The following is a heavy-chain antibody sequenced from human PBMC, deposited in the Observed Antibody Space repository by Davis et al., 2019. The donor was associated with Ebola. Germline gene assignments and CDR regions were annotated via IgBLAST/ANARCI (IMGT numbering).Heavy chain of an antibody. D-gene: IGHD3-10*01. CDR1: GYTFTNYW. J-gene: IGHJ6*02. CDR2: INAGNSDA. CDR3: ARPRLLWFGDYYYYYGMDV. Sequence: GESLKISCQGSGYTFTNYWIAWVRQMPGKGLEWVAIINAGNSDARYSPSFQGQVTISVDNSISTAFLHWSSLKASDTAMYYCARPRLLWFGDYYYYYGMDVWGQGTTVTVSS. V-gene: IGHV5-51*01.